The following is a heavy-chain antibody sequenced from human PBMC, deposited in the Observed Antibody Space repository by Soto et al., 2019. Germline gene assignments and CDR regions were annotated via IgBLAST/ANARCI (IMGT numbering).Heavy chain of an antibody. CDR3: ARHEGWCFDF. J-gene: IGHJ4*02. D-gene: IGHD6-19*01. CDR2: INPEGSAE. Sequence: EMQLVESGGALVQPGGSLRLSCAASGFTFSSSWMAWVRQAPGKGLEWVANINPEGSAEYYVDSVKGRFTISRDNAKNSLYLQMNSLRLEDTAVYYCARHEGWCFDFWSQGTLVSISS. CDR1: GFTFSSSW. V-gene: IGHV3-7*02.